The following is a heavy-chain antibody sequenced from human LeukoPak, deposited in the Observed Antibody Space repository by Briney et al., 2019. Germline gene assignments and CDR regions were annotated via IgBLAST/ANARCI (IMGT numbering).Heavy chain of an antibody. J-gene: IGHJ4*02. V-gene: IGHV3-33*06. CDR3: ANDRGDGYKGFDS. CDR1: GFNFRSYG. D-gene: IGHD5-24*01. CDR2: IWYDGTHK. Sequence: PGGSPRLSCAASGFNFRSYGMHWVRQAPGKGLEWVAVIWYDGTHKFYADSVKGRFTISRDNSKNTLYLQMNSLRAEDTAVFYCANDRGDGYKGFDSWGQGTLVTVSS.